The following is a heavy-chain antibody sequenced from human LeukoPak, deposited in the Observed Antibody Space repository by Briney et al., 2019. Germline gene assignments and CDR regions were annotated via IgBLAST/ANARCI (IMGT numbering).Heavy chain of an antibody. CDR2: INPYSGDT. D-gene: IGHD6-13*01. J-gene: IGHJ4*02. CDR3: ARDQGSLTRSWYTGY. CDR1: GYTFTGCH. Sequence: GASVKVSRKASGYTFTGCHIHWVRQAPGQGLEWMGRINPYSGDTNFAQKFQGRVTMTRDTPITTAYMDLSSLTPDDTAVYFCARDQGSLTRSWYTGYWGQGTQVTVSS. V-gene: IGHV1-2*06.